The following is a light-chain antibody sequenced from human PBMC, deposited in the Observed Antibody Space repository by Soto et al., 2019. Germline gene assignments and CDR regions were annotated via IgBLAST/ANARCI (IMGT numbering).Light chain of an antibody. CDR1: QSISSW. CDR2: DAS. J-gene: IGKJ1*01. Sequence: DIQMTQSPSTLSASVGDRVTITCRASQSISSWLAWYQQKPGKAPKLLIYDASSLESGGPSRFSGSGSGTEFTLTISSLQPDDFATYYCQQYNSYSPETFGQGTKVEIE. CDR3: QQYNSYSPET. V-gene: IGKV1-5*01.